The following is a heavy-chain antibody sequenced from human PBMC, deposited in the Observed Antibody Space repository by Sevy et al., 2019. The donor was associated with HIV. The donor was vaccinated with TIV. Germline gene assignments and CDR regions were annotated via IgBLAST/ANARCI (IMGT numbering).Heavy chain of an antibody. CDR1: GFTFTSYA. D-gene: IGHD3-16*01. V-gene: IGHV3-23*01. CDR2: ISGSGGRT. J-gene: IGHJ4*02. Sequence: GGSLRLSCAASGFTFTSYAMSWVRQAPGKGLEWVSAISGSGGRTYYADSVKGRFTISRDNSKNTLNLQMNCLRAEDTDIYYCAKPTSYVYDSSSDPLPSSRNDYWGQGTLVTVSS. CDR3: AKPTSYVYDSSSDPLPSSRNDY.